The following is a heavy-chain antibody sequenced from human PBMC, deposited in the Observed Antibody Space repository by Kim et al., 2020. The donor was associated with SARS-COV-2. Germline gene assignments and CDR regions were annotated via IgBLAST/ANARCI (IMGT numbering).Heavy chain of an antibody. CDR2: IYYSGSS. J-gene: IGHJ4*02. Sequence: SETLSLTCTVSGGSISSYYWSWIRQPPGKGLEWIGYIYYSGSSNYNPSLKSRVTISVDTSKNHFSLKLSSVTAADTAVYYCARASSIPIFGVVIIQGFDYWGQGTLVTVSS. CDR3: ARASSIPIFGVVIIQGFDY. CDR1: GGSISSYY. V-gene: IGHV4-59*13. D-gene: IGHD3-3*01.